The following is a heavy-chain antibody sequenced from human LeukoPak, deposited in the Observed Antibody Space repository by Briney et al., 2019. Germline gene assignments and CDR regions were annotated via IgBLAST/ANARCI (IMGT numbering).Heavy chain of an antibody. Sequence: SETLPLTCAVCGGSFSGYYWSWIRQPPGKGLEWIGEINHSGSTNYNPSLKSRVTISVDTSKNQFSLKLSSVTAADTAVYYCAGGRANSSGWNPLDYWGQGTLVTVSS. V-gene: IGHV4-34*01. D-gene: IGHD6-19*01. CDR2: INHSGST. CDR1: GGSFSGYY. J-gene: IGHJ4*02. CDR3: AGGRANSSGWNPLDY.